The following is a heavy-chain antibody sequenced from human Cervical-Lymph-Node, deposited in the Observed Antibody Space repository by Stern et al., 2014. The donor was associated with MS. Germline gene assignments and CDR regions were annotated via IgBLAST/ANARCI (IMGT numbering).Heavy chain of an antibody. V-gene: IGHV3-21*01. Sequence: EVQLEESGGGLVKPGGSLRLSCTASGFTFRSHNMNWVRQAPGKGLEWVSSISTSGTYIYYSDSVKGRFTISRDNAKNSLYLLMNSLRADDTAVYYCARDFYGDYGLDYWGQGTLLTVSS. CDR2: ISTSGTYI. CDR3: ARDFYGDYGLDY. J-gene: IGHJ4*02. CDR1: GFTFRSHN. D-gene: IGHD4-17*01.